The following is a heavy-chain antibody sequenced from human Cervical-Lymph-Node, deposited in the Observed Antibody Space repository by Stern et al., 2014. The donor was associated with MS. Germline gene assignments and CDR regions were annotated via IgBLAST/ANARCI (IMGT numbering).Heavy chain of an antibody. CDR3: ARDTSSPERSDW. D-gene: IGHD1-1*01. CDR2: ITNVGST. CDR1: GFTVSRDY. J-gene: IGHJ4*02. V-gene: IGHV3-53*01. Sequence: EVQLVESGGGVIQPGGSLRLSCAASGFTVSRDYMTWVRQAPGKGLEWVSLITNVGSTFYTDSVNVRFTISRYDSKNTVYLHMTSLRAEDTAMYYCARDTSSPERSDWWGQGTLVTVSS.